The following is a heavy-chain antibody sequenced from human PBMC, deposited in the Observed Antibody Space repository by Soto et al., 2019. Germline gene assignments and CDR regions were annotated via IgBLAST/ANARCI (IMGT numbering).Heavy chain of an antibody. CDR1: GYSVSSNSAA. Sequence: SQTLLLTCAISGYSVSSNSAAWNWIRQSPSRGLEWLGRTYYRSKWYNDYAVSVKSRITINPDTSKNQFSLQLNSVTPEDTAVYYCARAGGGQQWLTYYYYGMDVWGQGTAVTVSS. D-gene: IGHD6-19*01. J-gene: IGHJ6*02. CDR2: TYYRSKWYN. V-gene: IGHV6-1*01. CDR3: ARAGGGQQWLTYYYYGMDV.